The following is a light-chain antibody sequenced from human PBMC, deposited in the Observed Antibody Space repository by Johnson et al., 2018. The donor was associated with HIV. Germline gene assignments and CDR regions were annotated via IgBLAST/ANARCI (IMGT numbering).Light chain of an antibody. CDR1: SSNIGNNY. Sequence: QSVLTQSPSASAAPGQKVTISCSGSSSNIGNNYVSWYQQLPGTAPKLLIYDNNKRPSGIPDRFSGSKSGTSATLGITGLQTGDEADYYCGTWDSSLSAGFFGTGTKVTVL. V-gene: IGLV1-51*01. CDR3: GTWDSSLSAGF. CDR2: DNN. J-gene: IGLJ1*01.